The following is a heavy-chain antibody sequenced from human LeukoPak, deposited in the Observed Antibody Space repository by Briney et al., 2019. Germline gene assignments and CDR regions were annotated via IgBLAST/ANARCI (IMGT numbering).Heavy chain of an antibody. D-gene: IGHD3-22*01. CDR3: ARNENYYDSSGYYYVSDY. J-gene: IGHJ4*02. V-gene: IGHV7-4-1*01. CDR2: INTNTGNP. Sequence: GASVKVSCKASGYTFTSYAMNWVRQAPGQGLEWMGWINTNTGNPTYAQGFTGRFVFSLDTSVSTAYLQIGSLKAEDTAVYYCARNENYYDSSGYYYVSDYWGQGTLVTVSS. CDR1: GYTFTSYA.